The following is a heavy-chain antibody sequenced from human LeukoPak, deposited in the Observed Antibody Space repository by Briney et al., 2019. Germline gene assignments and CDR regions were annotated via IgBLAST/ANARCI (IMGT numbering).Heavy chain of an antibody. D-gene: IGHD4-17*01. CDR3: ARLSSHYGDYKVDP. CDR2: MNPHSGKT. V-gene: IGHV1-8*01. J-gene: IGHJ5*02. CDR1: GYTFTSYD. Sequence: ASVKVSCKASGYTFTSYDINWVRQATGQGLEWMGWMNPHSGKTGYAQNFQGRVTMTRDTSISTAYMELSSLRSEDTAVYYCARLSSHYGDYKVDPWGQGTLVTVSS.